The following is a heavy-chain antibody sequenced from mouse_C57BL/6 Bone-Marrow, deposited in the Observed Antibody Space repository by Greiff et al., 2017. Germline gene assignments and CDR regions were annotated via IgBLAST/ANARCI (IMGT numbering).Heavy chain of an antibody. CDR3: TGGDYGRSWFAY. Sequence: DVKLVESGGGLVQPGGSMKLSCVASGFTFSNYWMNWVRQSPEKGLEWVAQIRLKSDNYATHYAESVKGRFTISRDDSKRSVYLQMNNVRAEYTGIYYYTGGDYGRSWFAYWGQGTLVTVSA. V-gene: IGHV6-3*01. CDR2: IRLKSDNYAT. J-gene: IGHJ3*01. CDR1: GFTFSNYW. D-gene: IGHD2-4*01.